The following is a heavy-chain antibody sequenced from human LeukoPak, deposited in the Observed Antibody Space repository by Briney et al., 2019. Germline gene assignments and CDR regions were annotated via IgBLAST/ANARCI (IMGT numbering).Heavy chain of an antibody. D-gene: IGHD4-11*01. Sequence: SETLSLTCTVSGGSISSYYWTWIRQPPGKGLEWIGDIYYSGSTNYNPSLKSRGTISVDTSKNQFYLQMSSVTTADTAVYYCARTQDYSGPDAFDIWGQGTMVTVSS. CDR2: IYYSGST. V-gene: IGHV4-59*01. J-gene: IGHJ3*02. CDR1: GGSISSYY. CDR3: ARTQDYSGPDAFDI.